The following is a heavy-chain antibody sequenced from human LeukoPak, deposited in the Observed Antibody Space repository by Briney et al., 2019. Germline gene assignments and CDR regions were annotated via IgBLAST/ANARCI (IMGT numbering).Heavy chain of an antibody. Sequence: SETLSLTCTVSGGSISSYYWSWIRQPPGKGLEWIGSIYHSGSTYYNPSLKSRVTISVDTSKNQFSLKLSSVTAADTAVYYCAREGHSSGVFLDVWGKGTTVTVSS. CDR3: AREGHSSGVFLDV. J-gene: IGHJ6*04. CDR1: GGSISSYY. V-gene: IGHV4-38-2*02. CDR2: IYHSGST. D-gene: IGHD6-25*01.